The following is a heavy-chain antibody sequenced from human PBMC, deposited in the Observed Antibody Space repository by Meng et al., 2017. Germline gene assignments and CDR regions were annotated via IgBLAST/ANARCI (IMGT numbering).Heavy chain of an antibody. CDR1: GFTFSSYW. CDR2: IKQDGSEK. CDR3: ARGSFSSGYYSPLDWYFDL. D-gene: IGHD3-3*01. V-gene: IGHV3-7*01. Sequence: GESLKISCAASGFTFSSYWMSWVRQAPGKGLEWVANIKQDGSEKYYVDSVKGRFTISRDNAKNSLYLQMNSLRAEDTAVYYCARGSFSSGYYSPLDWYFDLWGRGTLVTVSS. J-gene: IGHJ2*01.